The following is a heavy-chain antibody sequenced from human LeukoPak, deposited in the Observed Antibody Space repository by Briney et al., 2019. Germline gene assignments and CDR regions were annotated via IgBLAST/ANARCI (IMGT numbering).Heavy chain of an antibody. J-gene: IGHJ4*02. CDR3: ARDVPGYYDMLSGYPDKYYFDY. D-gene: IGHD3-9*01. CDR1: GGTLSSYA. V-gene: IGHV1-69*13. CDR2: IIPIFGTA. Sequence: ASVKVSCKASGGTLSSYAISWVRQAPGQGLEWMGGIIPIFGTANYAQKFQGRVTITADESTSTAYMELSSLRSEDTAVYYCARDVPGYYDMLSGYPDKYYFDYCGQGTLVTVSS.